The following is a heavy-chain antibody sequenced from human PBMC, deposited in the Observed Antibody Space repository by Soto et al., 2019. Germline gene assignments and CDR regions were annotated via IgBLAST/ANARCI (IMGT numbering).Heavy chain of an antibody. CDR2: ISGDGSST. D-gene: IGHD1-7*01. CDR3: ARSLPGTYGAFDL. Sequence: ETLSLSCAASEFTFRSYWMHWVRQSPGKGLVWVSRISGDGSSTTYADSVRGRFTISRDNAKNTVYLQMDSLRAEDTAVYYCARSLPGTYGAFDLWGQGTMVTVSS. CDR1: EFTFRSYW. J-gene: IGHJ3*01. V-gene: IGHV3-74*01.